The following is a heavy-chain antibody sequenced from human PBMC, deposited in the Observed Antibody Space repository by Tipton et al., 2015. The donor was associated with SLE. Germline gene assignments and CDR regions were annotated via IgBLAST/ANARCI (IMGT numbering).Heavy chain of an antibody. V-gene: IGHV4-31*03. J-gene: IGHJ5*02. CDR3: AGEMLPRPGYFIP. Sequence: LRLSCTVSGGPISVGGYFWTWIRQRPGQDIEWLGHIYYHGHGTTSYNPSLKSRLNISVDTSKNQFSLGLTVVTAADTAVYFCAGEMLPRPGYFIPRGTGLLVSVSS. CDR2: IYYHGHGTT. D-gene: IGHD2-15*01. CDR1: GGPISVGGYF.